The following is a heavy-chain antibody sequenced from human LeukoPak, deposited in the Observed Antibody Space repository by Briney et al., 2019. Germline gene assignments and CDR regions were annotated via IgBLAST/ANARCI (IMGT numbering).Heavy chain of an antibody. CDR1: GGSFSGYY. V-gene: IGHV4-34*01. CDR3: ARGGIAARRRSIDY. CDR2: INHSGST. Sequence: SETLSLTCAVYGGSFSGYYWSWIRQPPGKGLEWIGEINHSGSTNCNPSLKSRVTISVDTSKNQFSLKLSSVTAADTAVYYCARGGIAARRRSIDYWGQGTLVTVSS. D-gene: IGHD6-6*01. J-gene: IGHJ4*02.